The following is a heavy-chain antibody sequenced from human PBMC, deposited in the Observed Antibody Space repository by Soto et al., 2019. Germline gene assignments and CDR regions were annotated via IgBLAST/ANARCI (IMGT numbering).Heavy chain of an antibody. Sequence: QVQLVQSGAEVKKPGSSVKASCKASGGTFSSYAISWVRQAPGQGLEWMGGIIPISDTTNYAQKFQGRVTITADESTSTDYMEMSRQRSEDTAVYYCARSHGSSTSLQIYYYYYYGMDVWGQGTTVTVSS. CDR2: IIPISDTT. D-gene: IGHD2-2*01. V-gene: IGHV1-69*01. CDR1: GGTFSSYA. J-gene: IGHJ6*02. CDR3: ARSHGSSTSLQIYYYYYYGMDV.